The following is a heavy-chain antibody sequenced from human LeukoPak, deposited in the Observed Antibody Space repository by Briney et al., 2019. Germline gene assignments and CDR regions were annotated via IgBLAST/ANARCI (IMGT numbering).Heavy chain of an antibody. V-gene: IGHV3-7*01. CDR3: ARGAYYDFWSGSGGFDY. CDR1: GFTFSSYW. Sequence: GGSLRLSCAASGFTFSSYWMSWVRQAPGKGLEWVANIKQGGSEKYYVDSVKGRFTISRDNAKNSLYLQMNSLRAEDTAVYYCARGAYYDFWSGSGGFDYWGQGTLVTASS. J-gene: IGHJ4*02. D-gene: IGHD3-3*01. CDR2: IKQGGSEK.